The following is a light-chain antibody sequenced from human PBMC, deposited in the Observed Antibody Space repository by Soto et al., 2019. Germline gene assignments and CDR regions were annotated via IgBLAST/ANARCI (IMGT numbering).Light chain of an antibody. CDR2: GAP. J-gene: IGKJ5*01. V-gene: IGKV3-15*01. Sequence: EIVMTQSPATLSVSPWERATLSCRASQSVSSNLAWYQQKPGQAPRLLIYGAPTRATGIPARFSGSGSGTEFTLTISSLQSEDFAVYYCQQYNNWPTFGQGTRLEIK. CDR1: QSVSSN. CDR3: QQYNNWPT.